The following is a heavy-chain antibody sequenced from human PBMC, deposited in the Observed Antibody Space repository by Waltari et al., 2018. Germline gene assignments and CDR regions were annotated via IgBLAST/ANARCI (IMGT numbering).Heavy chain of an antibody. CDR1: GFTFSRHA. Sequence: QVQLVESGGGVVQPGRSLRLSCAASGFTFSRHAMHWVRQAPGKGLEWVSLISNDGGNKYYADSVKGRLTISRDNSKNTLYLQMNSLRAEDTAVYYCARDGPYSSGWLFDYWGQGTLVTVSS. D-gene: IGHD6-19*01. J-gene: IGHJ4*02. CDR3: ARDGPYSSGWLFDY. V-gene: IGHV3-30-3*01. CDR2: ISNDGGNK.